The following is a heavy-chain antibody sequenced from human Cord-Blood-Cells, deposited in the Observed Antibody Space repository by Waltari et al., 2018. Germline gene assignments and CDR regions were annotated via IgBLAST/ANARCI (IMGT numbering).Heavy chain of an antibody. V-gene: IGHV4-34*01. J-gene: IGHJ4*02. CDR2: INHSGST. CDR3: ARGLIAVAGPFVY. Sequence: WIGEINHSGSTNYNPSLKSRVTISVDTSKNQFSLKLSSVTAADTAVYYCARGLIAVAGPFVYWGQGTLVTVSS. D-gene: IGHD6-19*01.